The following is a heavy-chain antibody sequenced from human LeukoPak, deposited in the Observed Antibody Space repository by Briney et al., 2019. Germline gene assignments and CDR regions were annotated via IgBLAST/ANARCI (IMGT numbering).Heavy chain of an antibody. CDR1: GYTFTSYY. CDR3: ARVGPHRLIGGSVWFDP. J-gene: IGHJ5*02. Sequence: ASVKVSCKASGYTFTSYYMHWVRQAPGQGLEWMGKINPSDGSTRYAQKFQGRVTMTRDMSTSTVYMELSSLRSDDTAVYYCARVGPHRLIGGSVWFDPWGQGTLVTVSS. D-gene: IGHD3-10*01. V-gene: IGHV1-46*01. CDR2: INPSDGST.